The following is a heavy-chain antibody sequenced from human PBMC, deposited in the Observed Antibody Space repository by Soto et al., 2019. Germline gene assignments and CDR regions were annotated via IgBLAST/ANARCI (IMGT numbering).Heavy chain of an antibody. Sequence: EVQLVESGGGLVQPGRSLRLSCAAPGFTFDDYVMHWVRQAPGKGLEWVSGISWNSGSIGYADSVKGRFTISRDNAKNSLYLQMNSLSAEETALYYCAKGDYDILTGYSYWGQGTLVTVSS. D-gene: IGHD3-9*01. J-gene: IGHJ4*02. CDR2: ISWNSGSI. CDR3: AKGDYDILTGYSY. V-gene: IGHV3-9*01. CDR1: GFTFDDYV.